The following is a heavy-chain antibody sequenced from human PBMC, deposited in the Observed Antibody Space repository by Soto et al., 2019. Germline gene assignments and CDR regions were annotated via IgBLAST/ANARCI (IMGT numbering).Heavy chain of an antibody. J-gene: IGHJ4*02. CDR1: GYTFTGYY. CDR3: ARLGCGGDCYTKPFDY. CDR2: INPNSGGT. D-gene: IGHD2-21*02. V-gene: IGHV1-2*02. Sequence: QVQLVQSGAEVKKPGASVKVSCKASGYTFTGYYMHWVRQAPGQGLEWMGWINPNSGGTNYAQKFQGRVTMTRDTSISTAYMELSRLRSDDTAVYYCARLGCGGDCYTKPFDYWGQGTLVTVSS.